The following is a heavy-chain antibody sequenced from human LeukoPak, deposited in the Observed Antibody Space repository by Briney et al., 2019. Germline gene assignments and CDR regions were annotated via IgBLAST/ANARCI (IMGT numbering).Heavy chain of an antibody. CDR2: INHSGST. Sequence: SETLSLTCAVYGGSFSGYYWSWIRQPPGKGLEWIGDINHSGSTNYNPSLKSRVTISVDTSKNQFSLKLSSVTAADTAVYYCARATYYYGSGPGNYGMDVWGQGTTVTVSS. CDR1: GGSFSGYY. CDR3: ARATYYYGSGPGNYGMDV. D-gene: IGHD3-10*01. J-gene: IGHJ6*02. V-gene: IGHV4-34*01.